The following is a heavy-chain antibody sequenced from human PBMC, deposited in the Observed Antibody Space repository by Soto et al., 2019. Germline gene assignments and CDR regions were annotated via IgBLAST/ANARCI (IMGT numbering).Heavy chain of an antibody. CDR3: AQYCSGGSCYSDAFDI. CDR2: IYYSGST. J-gene: IGHJ3*02. V-gene: IGHV4-31*03. D-gene: IGHD2-15*01. CDR1: GGSISSGGYY. Sequence: SETLSLTCTVSGGSISSGGYYWGWIRQHPGKGLEWIGYIYYSGSTYYNPSLKSRVTISVDTSKNQFSLKLSSVTAADTAVYYCAQYCSGGSCYSDAFDIWGQGTMVTVSS.